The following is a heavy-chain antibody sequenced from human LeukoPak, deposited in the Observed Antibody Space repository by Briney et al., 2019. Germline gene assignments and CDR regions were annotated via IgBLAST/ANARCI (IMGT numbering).Heavy chain of an antibody. Sequence: PGGSLRLSCAASGFTFSDYYMSWIRQAPGKGLEWVSAISGSGGSTYYADSVKGRFTISRDNSKNTLYLQMNSLRAEDTAVYYCAKDRSVVVAASTFDYWGQGTLVTVSS. J-gene: IGHJ4*02. CDR3: AKDRSVVVAASTFDY. CDR2: ISGSGGST. CDR1: GFTFSDYY. D-gene: IGHD2-15*01. V-gene: IGHV3-23*01.